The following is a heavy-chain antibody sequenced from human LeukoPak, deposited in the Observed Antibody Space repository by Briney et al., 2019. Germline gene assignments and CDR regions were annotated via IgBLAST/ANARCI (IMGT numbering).Heavy chain of an antibody. CDR3: AREMAVAGSGVIDS. V-gene: IGHV1-18*01. CDR2: ISTYNDNT. Sequence: GASVKVSCKASGYTFTSYGLIWVRQAPGQGLEWMGWISTYNDNTHYAQKFQGRVTMTTDTSTNTAYMELRSLRSDDTAVYYCAREMAVAGSGVIDSWGQGTLVTVSS. CDR1: GYTFTSYG. J-gene: IGHJ4*02. D-gene: IGHD6-19*01.